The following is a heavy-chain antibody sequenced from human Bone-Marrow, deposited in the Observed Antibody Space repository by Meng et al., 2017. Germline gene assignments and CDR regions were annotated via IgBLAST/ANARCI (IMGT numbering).Heavy chain of an antibody. V-gene: IGHV4-39*07. Sequence: SETLSLTCTVSGGSISSSSYYWGWIRQPPGKGLEWIGSIYYSGSTYYNPSLKSRVTISVDTSKNQFSLKLSSVTAADTAVYYCASSKSRARDAFDIWGQGTRVTVSS. CDR1: GGSISSSSYY. CDR3: ASSKSRARDAFDI. D-gene: IGHD6-13*01. CDR2: IYYSGST. J-gene: IGHJ3*02.